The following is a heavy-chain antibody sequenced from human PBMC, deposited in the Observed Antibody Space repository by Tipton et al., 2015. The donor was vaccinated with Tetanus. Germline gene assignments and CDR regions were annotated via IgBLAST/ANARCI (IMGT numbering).Heavy chain of an antibody. D-gene: IGHD3-16*01. J-gene: IGHJ6*02. Sequence: LRLSCSVSGDSISSGGYFWSWVRQHPEKGLEWLGYIYYTGDAYSNPSLKSRITMSVDTSKNQFSLNLTSVTAADTAVYYCARDHGITWGGMGYYYGMDVWGQGTTVTVSS. V-gene: IGHV4-31*03. CDR3: ARDHGITWGGMGYYYGMDV. CDR2: IYYTGDA. CDR1: GDSISSGGYF.